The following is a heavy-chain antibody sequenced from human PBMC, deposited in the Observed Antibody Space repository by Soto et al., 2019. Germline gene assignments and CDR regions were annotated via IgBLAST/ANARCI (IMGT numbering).Heavy chain of an antibody. V-gene: IGHV3-23*01. CDR1: GFTFRNYA. Sequence: GGSLRLSCAASGFTFRNYAMTWVRQAPGKGLEWVSIVTGSGSNTYYADSVKGRFSISRDNSKNILYLQMNSLRGEDTAVYYCAKDGEVRFLEWLLSHWGQGTLVTVSS. CDR3: AKDGEVRFLEWLLSH. D-gene: IGHD3-3*01. CDR2: VTGSGSNT. J-gene: IGHJ4*02.